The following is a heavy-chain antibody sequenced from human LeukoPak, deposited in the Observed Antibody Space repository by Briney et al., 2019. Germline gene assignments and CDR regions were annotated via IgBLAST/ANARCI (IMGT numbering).Heavy chain of an antibody. J-gene: IGHJ5*02. CDR3: ARGAVLLWFGESNGWFDP. V-gene: IGHV4-30-2*01. CDR1: GGSISSGGYS. CDR2: IYHSGST. D-gene: IGHD3-10*01. Sequence: SETLSLTCAVSGGSISSGGYSWSWIRQPPGKGLEWIGYIYHSGSTYYNPSLKSRVTISVDRSKNQFSLKLSSVTAADTAVYYCARGAVLLWFGESNGWFDPWGQGTLVTVSS.